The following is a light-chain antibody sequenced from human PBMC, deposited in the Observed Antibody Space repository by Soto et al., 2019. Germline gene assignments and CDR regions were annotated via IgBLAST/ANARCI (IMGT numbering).Light chain of an antibody. CDR1: SSNIGTNA. V-gene: IGLV1-44*01. CDR3: AAGDTTLNGYF. J-gene: IGLJ1*01. CDR2: NNN. Sequence: QSVLTQPPSASGTPGQRVTISCSGGSSNIGTNAVNWYQQLPGTAPKLLIYNNNQRPSGVPDRFSGSKSGTSASLAISGPQFEDEADYYCAAGDTTLNGYFFETGTKFPV.